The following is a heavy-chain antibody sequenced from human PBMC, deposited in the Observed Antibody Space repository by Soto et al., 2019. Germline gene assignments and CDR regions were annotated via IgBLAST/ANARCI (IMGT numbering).Heavy chain of an antibody. V-gene: IGHV4-34*01. CDR3: ASGEYHVFLWFGEINLADV. CDR2: INHSGST. J-gene: IGHJ6*02. D-gene: IGHD3-10*01. CDR1: GGSFSGYY. Sequence: SETLSLTCAVYGGSFSGYYWSWIRQPSGKGLEWIGEINHSGSTNYNPSLKSRVTISVDTSENQFSLKLSSVTAADTAEYYCASGEYHVFLWFGEINLADVWGQGTTVTVSS.